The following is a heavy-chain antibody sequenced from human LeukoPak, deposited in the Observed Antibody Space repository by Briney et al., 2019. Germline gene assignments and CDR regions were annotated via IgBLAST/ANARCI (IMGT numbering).Heavy chain of an antibody. J-gene: IGHJ4*02. V-gene: IGHV4-59*01. CDR2: IYNSGST. CDR1: GGSISTYY. Sequence: RSETLSLTCTVSGGSISTYYWSWIRQPPGKGLEWIGYIYNSGSTYYNPSLKSRVTISVDTSKNKFSLKLSSVTAADTAVYYCARGGYSYGYDDDFDYWGQGTLVTGAS. D-gene: IGHD5-18*01. CDR3: ARGGYSYGYDDDFDY.